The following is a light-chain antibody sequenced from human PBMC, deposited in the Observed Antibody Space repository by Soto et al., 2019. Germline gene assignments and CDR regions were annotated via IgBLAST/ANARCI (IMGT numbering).Light chain of an antibody. CDR1: SSNIGSDY. Sequence: QSVLTQPPSASGTPGQRVTLSCSGSSSNIGSDYVHWYQQLPGAAPQRLIYSNNQRPSGAPDRFSASKSGPSASLAIRGLRSGDEAEAGCAARDDSRSAYVVGTGTKLAGL. CDR3: AARDDSRSAYV. V-gene: IGLV1-47*02. CDR2: SNN. J-gene: IGLJ1*01.